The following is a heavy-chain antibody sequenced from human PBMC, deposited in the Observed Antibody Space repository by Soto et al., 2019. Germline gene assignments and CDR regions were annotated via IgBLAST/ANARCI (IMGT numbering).Heavy chain of an antibody. CDR1: GFTFSSYA. V-gene: IGHV3-30-3*01. D-gene: IGHD5-12*01. CDR2: ISYDGSNK. J-gene: IGHJ4*02. CDR3: ARGMRSLATFVFVY. Sequence: GGSLRLSCAASGFTFSSYAMHWVRQAPGKGLEWVAVISYDGSNKYYADSVKGRFTISRDNSKNTLYLQMNSLRPEDTAVYYCARGMRSLATFVFVYWGQGTLVTVSS.